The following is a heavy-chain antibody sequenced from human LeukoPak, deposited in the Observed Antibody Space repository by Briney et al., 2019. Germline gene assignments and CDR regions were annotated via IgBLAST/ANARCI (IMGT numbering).Heavy chain of an antibody. CDR1: GFTFSSYG. CDR3: PRTEGYYDFWSGYYFDY. Sequence: PGGSLRLSCAASGFTFSSYGMHWVRQAPGKGLEWVAVIWYDGSNKYYADSVKGRFTISRDNSKNTLYLQMNSLRAEDTAVYYCPRTEGYYDFWSGYYFDYWGQGTLVSVSS. V-gene: IGHV3-33*01. D-gene: IGHD3-3*01. J-gene: IGHJ4*02. CDR2: IWYDGSNK.